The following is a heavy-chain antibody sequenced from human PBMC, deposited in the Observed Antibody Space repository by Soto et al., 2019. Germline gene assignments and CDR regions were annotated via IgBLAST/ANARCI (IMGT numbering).Heavy chain of an antibody. D-gene: IGHD5-12*01. CDR3: ARDQEWLRGFDY. V-gene: IGHV3-33*01. CDR2: IWYDGSNK. Sequence: GGSLRLSCAASGFTFSSYGMHWVRQAPGKGLEWVAVIWYDGSNKYYADSVKGRFTISRDNSKNTLYLQMNSLRAEDTAVYYCARDQEWLRGFDYWGQGTLVTVSS. J-gene: IGHJ4*02. CDR1: GFTFSSYG.